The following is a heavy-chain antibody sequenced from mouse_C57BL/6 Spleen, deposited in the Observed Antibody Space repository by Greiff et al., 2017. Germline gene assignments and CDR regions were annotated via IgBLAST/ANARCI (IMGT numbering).Heavy chain of an antibody. J-gene: IGHJ2*01. Sequence: DVKLVEPGGDLVKPGGSLKLSCAASGFTFSSYGMSWVRQTPDKRLEWVATISSGGSYTYYPDSVKGRCTISRDNAKNTLYLQMSSLKSEDTAMYYCARDYYGSSPYFDYWGQGTTLTVSS. CDR3: ARDYYGSSPYFDY. D-gene: IGHD1-1*01. CDR1: GFTFSSYG. V-gene: IGHV5-6*02. CDR2: ISSGGSYT.